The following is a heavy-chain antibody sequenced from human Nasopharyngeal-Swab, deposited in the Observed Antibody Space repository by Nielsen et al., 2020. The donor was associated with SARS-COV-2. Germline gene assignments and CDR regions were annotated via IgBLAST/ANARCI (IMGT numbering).Heavy chain of an antibody. D-gene: IGHD3-22*01. J-gene: IGHJ4*02. V-gene: IGHV3-66*01. CDR1: GFTFNNYN. CDR3: ARGCYDSIR. CDR2: IYSGGST. Sequence: GESLKISCAASGFTFNNYNFNWVRQAPGKGLEWVSVIYSGGSTYYADSVKGRFTISRDNSKNTLYLQMNSLRAEDPAVYYCARGCYDSIRWGQGTLVTVSS.